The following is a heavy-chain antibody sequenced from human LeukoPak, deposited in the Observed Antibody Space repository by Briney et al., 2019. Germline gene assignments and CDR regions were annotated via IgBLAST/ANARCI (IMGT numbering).Heavy chain of an antibody. Sequence: GGSLRLSCAASGFTFSDHYMDWVRQAPGKGLEGVGRSKNKANNYIIEYAASVKGRFTISRYDSKNSLYLQMNSLKTEETAVYYCARWDSGSCSHWGQGTLVTVS. J-gene: IGHJ4*02. V-gene: IGHV3-72*01. D-gene: IGHD1-26*01. CDR2: SKNKANNYII. CDR3: ARWDSGSCSH. CDR1: GFTFSDHY.